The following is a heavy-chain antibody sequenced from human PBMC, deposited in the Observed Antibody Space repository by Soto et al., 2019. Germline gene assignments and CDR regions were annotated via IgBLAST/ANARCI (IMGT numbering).Heavy chain of an antibody. V-gene: IGHV4-59*01. CDR2: IYYSGST. CDR3: ARDQPRSGRNYYYYGMDV. D-gene: IGHD5-12*01. J-gene: IGHJ6*02. Sequence: SETLSLTCTVSGGSISSYYWSWIRQPPGKGLEWIGYIYYSGSTNYNPSLKSRVTISVDTSKNQFSLKLSSVTAADTAVYYCARDQPRSGRNYYYYGMDVWGQGTTVTVSS. CDR1: GGSISSYY.